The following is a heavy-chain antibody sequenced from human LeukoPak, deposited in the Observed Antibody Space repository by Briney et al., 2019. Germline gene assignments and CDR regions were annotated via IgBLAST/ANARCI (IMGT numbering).Heavy chain of an antibody. Sequence: PGGSLRLSCAASGFTFDDYAMHWVRQAPGKGLEWVSGISWNSGSIGYADSVKGRFTISRDNAKNSLYLQMNSLRAEDTALYYCAKADRYDSSGYLVYWGQGTLVTVSS. J-gene: IGHJ4*02. CDR1: GFTFDDYA. D-gene: IGHD3-22*01. V-gene: IGHV3-9*01. CDR3: AKADRYDSSGYLVY. CDR2: ISWNSGSI.